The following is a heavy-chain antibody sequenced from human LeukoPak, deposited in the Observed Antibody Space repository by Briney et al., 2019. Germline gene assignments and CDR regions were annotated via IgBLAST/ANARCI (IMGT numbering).Heavy chain of an antibody. J-gene: IGHJ3*02. D-gene: IGHD2-2*03. CDR3: ARLRGSGYCSSTSCLGGAFDI. CDR1: GFTFTSYS. V-gene: IGHV4-34*01. CDR2: INHSGST. Sequence: GSLRLSCAASGFTFTSYSMNWVRQAPGKGLEWIGEINHSGSTNYNPSLKSRVTISVDTSKNQFSLKLSSVTAADTAVYYCARLRGSGYCSSTSCLGGAFDIWGQGTMVTVSS.